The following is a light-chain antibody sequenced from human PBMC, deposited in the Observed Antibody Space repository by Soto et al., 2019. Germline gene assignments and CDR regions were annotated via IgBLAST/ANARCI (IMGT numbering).Light chain of an antibody. CDR2: EVS. Sequence: QSALTQPPSASGSPGQSVTISCTGTSSDVGGYNSVSWCQQYPGKAPKLMIYEVSKWPSGVPDRFSGSKSGNTASLTVSGLQAEDEADYYCISYAGSNKAVVFGGGTKLTVL. V-gene: IGLV2-8*01. J-gene: IGLJ2*01. CDR3: ISYAGSNKAVV. CDR1: SSDVGGYNS.